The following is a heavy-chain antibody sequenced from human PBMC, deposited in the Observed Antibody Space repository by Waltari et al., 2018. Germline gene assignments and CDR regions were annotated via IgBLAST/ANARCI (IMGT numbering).Heavy chain of an antibody. V-gene: IGHV3-74*01. D-gene: IGHD2-2*01. CDR2: INSDGSSI. Sequence: EVQLVESGGVLAQPGGSLRLSCAASGFPFSTYWMHWVPQAPGKGLVWVSRINSDGSSISYADSVKGRFTISRDNAKNTLYLQMNSLRAEDTAVYYCARWRFCRSTTCHYGMDVWGQGTTVTVSS. CDR3: ARWRFCRSTTCHYGMDV. CDR1: GFPFSTYW. J-gene: IGHJ6*02.